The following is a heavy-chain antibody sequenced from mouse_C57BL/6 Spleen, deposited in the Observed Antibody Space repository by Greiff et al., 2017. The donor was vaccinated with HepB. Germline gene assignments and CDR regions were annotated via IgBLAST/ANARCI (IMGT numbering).Heavy chain of an antibody. J-gene: IGHJ3*01. CDR1: GYTFTSYW. CDR2: IDPSDSYT. Sequence: QVQLQQPGAELVMPGASVKLSCKASGYTFTSYWMHWVKQRPGQGLEWIGEIDPSDSYTNYNQKFKGKSTLTVDKSSSTAYMQLSSLTSEDSAVYYCARYGSSYEHWFAYWGQGTLVTVSA. D-gene: IGHD1-1*01. V-gene: IGHV1-69*01. CDR3: ARYGSSYEHWFAY.